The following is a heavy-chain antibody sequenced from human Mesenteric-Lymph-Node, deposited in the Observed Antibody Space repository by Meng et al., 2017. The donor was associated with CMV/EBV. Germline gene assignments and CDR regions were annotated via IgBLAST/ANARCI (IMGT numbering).Heavy chain of an antibody. V-gene: IGHV3-48*03. J-gene: IGHJ6*02. Sequence: GESLKISCAASGFTFSSYEMNWVRQAPGKGLEWVSYISSSGSTIYYADSVKGRFTISRDNAKNSLYLQMNSLRAEDTAVYYCARAALVGLYYYGMDVWGQGTTVTVSS. CDR2: ISSSGSTI. CDR1: GFTFSSYE. CDR3: ARAALVGLYYYGMDV. D-gene: IGHD6-6*01.